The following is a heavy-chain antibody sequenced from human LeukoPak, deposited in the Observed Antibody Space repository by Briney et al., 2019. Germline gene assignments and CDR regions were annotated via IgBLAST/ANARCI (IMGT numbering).Heavy chain of an antibody. V-gene: IGHV1-2*02. CDR3: ASELAAWYYYDSSGYQTDY. J-gene: IGHJ4*02. Sequence: ASVKVSCKASGYTFTGYYMHWVRQAPGQGLEWMGWINPNSGGTNYAQKFQGRVTMTRDTSISTAYMELSRLRSDDTAVHYCASELAAWYYYDSSGYQTDYWGQGTLVTVSS. CDR1: GYTFTGYY. D-gene: IGHD3-22*01. CDR2: INPNSGGT.